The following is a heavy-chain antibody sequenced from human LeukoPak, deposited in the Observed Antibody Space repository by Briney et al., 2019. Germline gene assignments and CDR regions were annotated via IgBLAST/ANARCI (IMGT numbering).Heavy chain of an antibody. V-gene: IGHV4-61*01. CDR3: ARDHYYDSSGYHNDAFDI. Sequence: PSETLSLTCAVSGYSISSGYYWGWIRQPPGKGLEWIGYIYYSGSTNYNPSLKSRVTISVDTSKNRFSLKLSSVTAADTAVYYCARDHYYDSSGYHNDAFDIWGQGTMVTVSS. D-gene: IGHD3-22*01. CDR1: GYSISSGYY. CDR2: IYYSGST. J-gene: IGHJ3*02.